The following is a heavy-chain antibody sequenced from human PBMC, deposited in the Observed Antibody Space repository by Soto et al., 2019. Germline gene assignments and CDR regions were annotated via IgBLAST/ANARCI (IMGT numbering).Heavy chain of an antibody. D-gene: IGHD6-19*01. CDR3: ARAQYSSGWYRVDY. Sequence: SETLSLTCAVYGGSFSGYYWTWIRQPPGTGLEWIGEINHSGSTNYNPSLKSRVTISVDTSKNQFSLKLTSVTAADTAVYYCARAQYSSGWYRVDYWGQGTLVTVSS. V-gene: IGHV4-34*01. CDR2: INHSGST. J-gene: IGHJ4*02. CDR1: GGSFSGYY.